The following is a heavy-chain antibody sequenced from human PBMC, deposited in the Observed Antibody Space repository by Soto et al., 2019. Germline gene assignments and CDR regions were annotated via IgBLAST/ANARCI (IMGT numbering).Heavy chain of an antibody. V-gene: IGHV3-23*01. CDR1: GFTFSSYA. J-gene: IGHJ6*02. D-gene: IGHD3-3*01. CDR2: ISGSGGST. CDR3: AKDADPITEYYDFWSGYYFPYYYYGMDV. Sequence: GESLKISCAASGFTFSSYAMSWVRQAPGKGLEWVSAISGSGGSTYYADSVKGRFTISRDNSKNTLYLQMNSLRAEDTAVYYCAKDADPITEYYDFWSGYYFPYYYYGMDVWGQGTTVTVSS.